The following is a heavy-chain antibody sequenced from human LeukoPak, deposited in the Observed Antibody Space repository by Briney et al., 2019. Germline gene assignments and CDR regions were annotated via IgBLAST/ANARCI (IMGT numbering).Heavy chain of an antibody. V-gene: IGHV1-46*01. CDR3: ARDYYFDY. J-gene: IGHJ4*02. CDR2: INPSGGST. CDR1: GYTFTSYY. Sequence: ASVKVSCKASGYTFTSYYIHWVRQAPGQGLEWMGVINPSGGSTSYAQKFQGRVTMTGDMSTSTVYMELSSLRSEDTAVYYCARDYYFDYWGQGTLVTVSS.